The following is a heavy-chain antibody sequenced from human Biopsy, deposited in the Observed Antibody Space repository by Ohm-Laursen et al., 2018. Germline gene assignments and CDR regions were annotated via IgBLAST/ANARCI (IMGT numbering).Heavy chain of an antibody. CDR2: ISAYNGHT. D-gene: IGHD4-17*01. CDR3: ARDPHGEGRDYGSYFDY. J-gene: IGHJ4*02. V-gene: IGHV1-18*01. CDR1: GYPFITYG. Sequence: GASVKVSCKASGYPFITYGISWVRQAPGQGLEWMGWISAYNGHTKFARKFQDRVTMTTDTSTTTAYMDLRSLRSDDTVVYYCARDPHGEGRDYGSYFDYWGQGTLVTVSS.